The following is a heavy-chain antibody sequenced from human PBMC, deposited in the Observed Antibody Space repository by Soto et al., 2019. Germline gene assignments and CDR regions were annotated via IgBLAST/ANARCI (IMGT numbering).Heavy chain of an antibody. Sequence: ASVKVSCKASGYSFTSYGITWVRQAPGQGLEWMGWISAYNGNTNYAPKLQDRVTMTTDTSTNTAYMELRSLRSDDTALYDCARDVDTAMVSVNWFDPWGQGTLVTVSS. V-gene: IGHV1-18*01. J-gene: IGHJ5*02. CDR3: ARDVDTAMVSVNWFDP. D-gene: IGHD5-18*01. CDR1: GYSFTSYG. CDR2: ISAYNGNT.